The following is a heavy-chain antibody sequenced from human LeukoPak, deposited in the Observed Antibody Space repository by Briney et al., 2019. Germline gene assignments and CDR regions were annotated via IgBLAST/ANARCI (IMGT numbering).Heavy chain of an antibody. J-gene: IGHJ4*02. CDR3: AKAANYDILTGYYLDY. D-gene: IGHD3-9*01. CDR2: ISSSGSTI. V-gene: IGHV3-48*03. CDR1: GFTFSSYE. Sequence: GGSLRLSCAASGFTFSSYEMNWVRQAPGKGLEWVSYISSSGSTIYYADSVKGRFTISRDNAKNSLYLQMNNLRAEDTAIYYCAKAANYDILTGYYLDYWGQGTLVTVSS.